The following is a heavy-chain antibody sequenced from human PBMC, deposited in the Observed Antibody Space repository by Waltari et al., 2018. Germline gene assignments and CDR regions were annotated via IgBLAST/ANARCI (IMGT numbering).Heavy chain of an antibody. CDR3: ATDHDSSGYYGY. CDR1: GYTLTDLS. Sequence: QVQLVQSGAEVKKPGASVKVSCKVSGYTLTDLSMQWVRQAPGKGLEWMGGFDPEDGETIYAQKFQGRVTMTEDTSTDTAYMELSSLRSEDTAVYYCATDHDSSGYYGYWGQGTLVTVSS. V-gene: IGHV1-24*01. CDR2: FDPEDGET. D-gene: IGHD3-22*01. J-gene: IGHJ4*02.